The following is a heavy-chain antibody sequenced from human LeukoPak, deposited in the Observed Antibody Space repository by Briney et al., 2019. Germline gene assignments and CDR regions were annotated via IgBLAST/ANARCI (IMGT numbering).Heavy chain of an antibody. V-gene: IGHV3-30*02. J-gene: IGHJ6*02. CDR1: GFTFSSYG. D-gene: IGHD3-9*01. Sequence: GGSLRLSCAASGFTFSSYGMHWVRQAPGKGLEWVAFIRYDGSNKYYADSVKGRFTISRDNSKNTLYLQMNSLRAEDTAVYYCARDFEYYDILTGYGPRVGMDVWGQGTTVTVSS. CDR2: IRYDGSNK. CDR3: ARDFEYYDILTGYGPRVGMDV.